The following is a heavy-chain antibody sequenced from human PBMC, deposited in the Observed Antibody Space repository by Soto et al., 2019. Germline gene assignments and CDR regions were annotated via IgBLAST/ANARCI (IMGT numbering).Heavy chain of an antibody. J-gene: IGHJ4*02. CDR3: ATSYGSGYRAFDY. Sequence: QVQLVQSGAEVKRPGSSVKVSCKASGDTFNFYSINWVRQAPGLGLEWMGRVNPIVSMSNYAQRFQGRVTMTADKATSTAYMELSGLRSEDTTIYYCATSYGSGYRAFDYGGQGALGTVSS. CDR1: GDTFNFYS. V-gene: IGHV1-69*04. D-gene: IGHD3-10*01. CDR2: VNPIVSMS.